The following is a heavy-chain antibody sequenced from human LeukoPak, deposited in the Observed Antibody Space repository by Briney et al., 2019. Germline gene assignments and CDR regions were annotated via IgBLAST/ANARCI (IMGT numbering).Heavy chain of an antibody. V-gene: IGHV4-38-2*02. CDR3: ASSPGYSSSWYLGGDWFDP. CDR2: IYHSGST. CDR1: GYSISSGYY. J-gene: IGHJ5*02. Sequence: SETLSLTCTVSGYSISSGYYWGWIRQPPGKGLEWIGSIYHSGSTYYNPSLKSRVTISVDTSKNQFSLKLSSVTAADTAVYYCASSPGYSSSWYLGGDWFDPWGQGTLVTVSS. D-gene: IGHD6-13*01.